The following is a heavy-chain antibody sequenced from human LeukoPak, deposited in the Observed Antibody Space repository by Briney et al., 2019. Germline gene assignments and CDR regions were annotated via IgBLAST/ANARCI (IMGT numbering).Heavy chain of an antibody. D-gene: IGHD3-16*01. V-gene: IGHV4-59*08. CDR3: ARSGYYDYVWGSWYFDY. Sequence: PSETLSLTCTVSGDSMSSYYWSWIRQPPGKGLEWIAYISYSGSTKYNPSLQNRVTISIDTSKDQFSLKLSSVTAADTAVYYCARSGYYDYVWGSWYFDYWGQGTLVTVSS. CDR2: ISYSGST. J-gene: IGHJ4*02. CDR1: GDSMSSYY.